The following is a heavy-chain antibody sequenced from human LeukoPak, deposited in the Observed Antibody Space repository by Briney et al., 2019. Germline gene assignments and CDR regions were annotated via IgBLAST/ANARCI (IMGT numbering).Heavy chain of an antibody. CDR1: GGSISSYY. J-gene: IGHJ5*02. V-gene: IGHV4-59*08. Sequence: SETLSLTCTVSGGSISSYYWSWIRQPPGKGLEWIGYIYYSGSTNYNPSLKSRVTISVDTSKNQFSLKLSSVTAADTAVYYCARQLVERFSNDWFDPWGQGTLVNVSS. CDR2: IYYSGST. D-gene: IGHD2-2*01. CDR3: ARQLVERFSNDWFDP.